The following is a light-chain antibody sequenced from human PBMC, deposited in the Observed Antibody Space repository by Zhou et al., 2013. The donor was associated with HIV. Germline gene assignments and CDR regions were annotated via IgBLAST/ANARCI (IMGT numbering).Light chain of an antibody. V-gene: IGKV1-5*03. CDR3: QQHSSYWT. J-gene: IGKJ1*01. Sequence: DIQMTQSPSTLSASVGDRVTITCRASQSISIWLAWYQQKPGKAPKLLISKASSLESGVPSRFSGSGSGTEFTLTISSLHPDDFATYYCQQHSSYWTFGQGTKVEIK. CDR2: KAS. CDR1: QSISIW.